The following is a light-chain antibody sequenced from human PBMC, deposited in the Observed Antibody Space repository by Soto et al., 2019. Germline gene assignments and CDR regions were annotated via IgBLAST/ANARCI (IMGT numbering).Light chain of an antibody. J-gene: IGKJ5*01. CDR3: QQRTDWPTIT. CDR2: GAS. CDR1: QSVSSN. V-gene: IGKV3-15*01. Sequence: EIVMTQSPATLSVSPGERATLSCRASQSVSSNLAWYQQKPGQAPRLLIYGASTRATGIPARFSGSGSGTEFTLTISSLQSEDFGVYYCQQRTDWPTITFGQGTRLDIK.